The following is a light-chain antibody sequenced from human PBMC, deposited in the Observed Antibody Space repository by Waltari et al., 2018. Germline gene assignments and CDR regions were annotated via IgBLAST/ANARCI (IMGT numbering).Light chain of an antibody. CDR3: SSYVGGNNPV. Sequence: QSALTPPPPASGSPGQSVTISCTGTSSDLGGYDFVSWYQHHPGKAPKPMIYEVSKRPSGGPDRFSGSKSGNTASLTVSGLQAEDEADYYCSSYVGGNNPVFGGGTKLTVL. CDR1: SSDLGGYDF. J-gene: IGLJ2*01. CDR2: EVS. V-gene: IGLV2-8*01.